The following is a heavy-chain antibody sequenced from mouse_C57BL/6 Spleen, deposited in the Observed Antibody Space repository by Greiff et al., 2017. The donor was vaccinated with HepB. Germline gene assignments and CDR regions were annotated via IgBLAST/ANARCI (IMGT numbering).Heavy chain of an antibody. J-gene: IGHJ1*03. CDR2: IDPSDSEN. CDR1: GYTFTSYW. Sequence: QVQLKQPGAELVRPVSSVKLSCKASGYTFTSYWMHWVKQRPIQGLEWIGNIDPSDSENHYNQKFKDKATLTVDKSYSTAYMQLSSLTSEDSAVYYCARGGYYCSSYRYFDVWGTGTTVTVSS. D-gene: IGHD1-1*01. V-gene: IGHV1-52*01. CDR3: ARGGYYCSSYRYFDV.